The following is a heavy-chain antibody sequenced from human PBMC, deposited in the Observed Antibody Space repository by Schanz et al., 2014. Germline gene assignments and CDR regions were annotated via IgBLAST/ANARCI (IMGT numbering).Heavy chain of an antibody. CDR3: AIIGVMVAVAGTRADY. J-gene: IGHJ4*02. V-gene: IGHV3-21*01. CDR1: GFTFGSYG. CDR2: ISSSGSYI. Sequence: EVQLVESGGGFVQPGGSLRLSCAASGFTFGSYGMSWVRQAPGKGLEWVSSISSSGSYIYYADSVKGRFSISRDNAKNSLFLQMNRLRAEDTALYYCAIIGVMVAVAGTRADYWGQGTLVTVSS. D-gene: IGHD6-19*01.